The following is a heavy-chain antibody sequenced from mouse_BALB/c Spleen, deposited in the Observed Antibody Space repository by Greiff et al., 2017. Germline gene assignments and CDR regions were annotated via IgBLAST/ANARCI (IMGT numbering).Heavy chain of an antibody. Sequence: EVKLMESGPGLVKPSQSLSLTCTVTGYSITSDYAWNWIRQFPGNKLEWMGYISYSGSTSYNPSLKSRISITRDTSKNQFFLQLNSVTTEDTATYYCAGSSYNYWYFDVWGAGTTVTVSS. CDR2: ISYSGST. CDR3: AGSSYNYWYFDV. V-gene: IGHV3-2*02. D-gene: IGHD1-1*01. J-gene: IGHJ1*01. CDR1: GYSITSDYA.